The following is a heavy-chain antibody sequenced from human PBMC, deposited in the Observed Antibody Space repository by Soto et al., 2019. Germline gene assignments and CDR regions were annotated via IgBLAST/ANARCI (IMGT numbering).Heavy chain of an antibody. CDR2: ISSSGSTI. J-gene: IGHJ4*02. Sequence: EVQLVESGGGLVQPGGSLRLSCAASGFTFSSYSMNWVRQAPGKGLEWVSYISSSGSTIYYADSVKGRFTISRDNAKNSLYLQMNSLRAEDTAVYYCARDGYDFWSGYYTGGDYWGQGTLVTVSS. V-gene: IGHV3-48*04. CDR1: GFTFSSYS. CDR3: ARDGYDFWSGYYTGGDY. D-gene: IGHD3-3*01.